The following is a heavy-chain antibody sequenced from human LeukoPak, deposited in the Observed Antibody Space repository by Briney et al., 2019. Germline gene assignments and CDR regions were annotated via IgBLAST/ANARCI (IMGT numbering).Heavy chain of an antibody. CDR2: ISSSSSYI. CDR1: GFTFSSYS. CDR3: AGHEVRFLEWPYYYYMDV. D-gene: IGHD3-3*01. Sequence: GGSLRLSCAASGFTFSSYSMNWVRQAPGKGLEWVSSISSSSSYIYYADSVKSRFTISRDNAKNSLYLQMNSLRAEDTAVYYCAGHEVRFLEWPYYYYMDVWGKGTTVTVSS. J-gene: IGHJ6*03. V-gene: IGHV3-21*01.